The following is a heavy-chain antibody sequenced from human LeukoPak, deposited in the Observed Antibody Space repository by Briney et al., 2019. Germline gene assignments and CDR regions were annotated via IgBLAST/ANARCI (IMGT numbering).Heavy chain of an antibody. D-gene: IGHD3-22*01. J-gene: IGHJ4*02. CDR1: GGSISSSSYY. CDR3: ARDVDYYDSSGYYYDHYYFDY. V-gene: IGHV4-39*02. Sequence: SETLSLTCTVSGGSISSSSYYWGWIRQPPGKGLEWIGSIYYSGSTYYNPSLKSRVTISVDTSKNQFSLKLSSVTAADTAVYYCARDVDYYDSSGYYYDHYYFDYWGQGTLVTVSS. CDR2: IYYSGST.